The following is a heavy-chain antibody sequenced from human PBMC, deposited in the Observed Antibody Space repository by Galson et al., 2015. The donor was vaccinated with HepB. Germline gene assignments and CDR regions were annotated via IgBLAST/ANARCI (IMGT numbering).Heavy chain of an antibody. D-gene: IGHD6-19*01. CDR2: ISGGGETT. V-gene: IGHV3-23*01. CDR1: GFTFSYYA. CDR3: AKVFPEKTDGWYRQALYYFDS. J-gene: IGHJ4*02. Sequence: SLRLSCAASGFTFSYYAMTWVRQAPGKGLEWVSSISGGGETTYYADSMKGRFTISRDNSQNTLFLQMNSLRADDTAIYFCAKVFPEKTDGWYRQALYYFDSWGQGTRVTVSS.